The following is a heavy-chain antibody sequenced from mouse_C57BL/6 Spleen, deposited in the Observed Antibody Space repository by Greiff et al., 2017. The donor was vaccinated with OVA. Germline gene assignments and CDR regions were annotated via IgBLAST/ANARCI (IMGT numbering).Heavy chain of an antibody. CDR2: IYPGSGST. V-gene: IGHV1-55*01. J-gene: IGHJ3*01. Sequence: QVQLQQPGAELVKPGASVKMSCKASGYTFTSYWITWVKQRPGQGLEWIGDIYPGSGSTNYNEKFKSKATLTVDTSSSTAYMQLSSLTSEDSAVYYGARCHGYDGAWFAYWGQGTLVTVSA. CDR1: GYTFTSYW. D-gene: IGHD2-2*01. CDR3: ARCHGYDGAWFAY.